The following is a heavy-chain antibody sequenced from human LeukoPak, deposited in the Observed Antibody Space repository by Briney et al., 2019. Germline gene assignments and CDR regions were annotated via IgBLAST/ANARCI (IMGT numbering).Heavy chain of an antibody. J-gene: IGHJ3*02. CDR1: GFTFSSYD. Sequence: GGSLRLSCAASGFTFSSYDMHWVRQATGKGLEWVSAIGTAGDTYYPGSVKGRFTISRENAKNSLHLQMNSLRAGDTAVYYCARGHYYDSSGYYYGAFDIWGQGTMVTVSS. D-gene: IGHD3-22*01. CDR3: ARGHYYDSSGYYYGAFDI. V-gene: IGHV3-13*01. CDR2: IGTAGDT.